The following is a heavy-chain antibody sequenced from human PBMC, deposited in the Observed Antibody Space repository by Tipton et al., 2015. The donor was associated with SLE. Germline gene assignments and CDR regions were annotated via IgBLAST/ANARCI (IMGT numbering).Heavy chain of an antibody. CDR2: INHSGST. V-gene: IGHV4-34*01. D-gene: IGHD6-13*01. CDR3: ARRAAGTDY. J-gene: IGHJ4*02. Sequence: TLSLTCAVYGGSFSGYYWSWIRQPPGKGLEWIGEINHSGSTNYNPSLKSRVTISVDTSKNKFSLKLSSVTAADTAVYYCARRAAGTDYWGQGTLLTVSS. CDR1: GGSFSGYY.